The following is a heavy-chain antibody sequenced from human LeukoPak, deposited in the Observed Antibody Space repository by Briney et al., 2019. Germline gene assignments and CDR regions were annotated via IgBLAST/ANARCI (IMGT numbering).Heavy chain of an antibody. CDR2: ISGSGAST. CDR3: AKVFSGSYSHFDY. CDR1: GFTFYNYA. Sequence: GGSLRLSCAASGFTFYNYAMSWVRQAPGKGLEWVSAISGSGASTYYADSVKGRFTISRDNSKNTLYLQMNSLRAEDTAVYYCAKVFSGSYSHFDYWGQGTLVTVSS. D-gene: IGHD1-26*01. J-gene: IGHJ4*02. V-gene: IGHV3-23*01.